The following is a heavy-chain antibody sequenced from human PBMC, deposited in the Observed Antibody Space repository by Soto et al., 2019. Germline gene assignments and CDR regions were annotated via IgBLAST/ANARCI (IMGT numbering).Heavy chain of an antibody. V-gene: IGHV4-59*01. D-gene: IGHD4-17*01. Sequence: QVHLQESGPGLVKPSETLSLFCNVSGGSMSNNYWTWIRQAPGKGLEWIGYVFYTGSTNYNPSLMSRCSISVDTSKKYFSLRLTSVTAADTAVYYCARSLTVTRFDQGGQGTRVTVS. CDR2: VFYTGST. J-gene: IGHJ4*02. CDR1: GGSMSNNY. CDR3: ARSLTVTRFDQ.